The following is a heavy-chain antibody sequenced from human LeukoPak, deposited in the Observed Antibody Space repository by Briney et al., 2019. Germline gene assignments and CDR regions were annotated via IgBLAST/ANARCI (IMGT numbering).Heavy chain of an antibody. J-gene: IGHJ4*02. CDR1: GYTFTGYY. D-gene: IGHD3-16*01. V-gene: IGHV1-2*02. CDR2: INPNSGGT. Sequence: ASVKVSCKASGYTFTGYYMHWVRQAPGQGLEWMGWINPNSGGTNYAQKFQGRVTMTRDTSISTAYMELSRLRSDDTAVYYCARGGRTLTYLPHNFDYWGQGTLVTVSS. CDR3: ARGGRTLTYLPHNFDY.